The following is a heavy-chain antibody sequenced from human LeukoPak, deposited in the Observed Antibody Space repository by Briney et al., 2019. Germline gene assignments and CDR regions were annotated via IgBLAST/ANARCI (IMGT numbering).Heavy chain of an antibody. CDR1: GFTFSDYY. CDR2: ISSRGSTK. J-gene: IGHJ5*02. Sequence: PGGSLRLSCAASGFTFSDYYMSWIRQAPGKGLEWVSYISSRGSTKYYADSVKGRFTVSRDNAKNSLDLQMNSLRADDTAVYYCARDSTSVGAFDPWGQGALVTVSS. CDR3: ARDSTSVGAFDP. V-gene: IGHV3-11*01.